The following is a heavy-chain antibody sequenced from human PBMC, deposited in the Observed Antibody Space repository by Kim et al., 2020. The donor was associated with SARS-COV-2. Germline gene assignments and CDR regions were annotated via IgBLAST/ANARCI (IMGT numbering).Heavy chain of an antibody. CDR1: GFTFSSYG. J-gene: IGHJ4*02. D-gene: IGHD2-21*01. CDR3: ATLPHCGGDCGPAYYFDY. V-gene: IGHV3-33*01. CDR2: IWYDGSNK. Sequence: GGSLRLSCAASGFTFSSYGMHWVRQAPGKGLEWVAVIWYDGSNKYYADSVKGRFTISRDNSKNTLYLQMNSLRAEDTAVYYCATLPHCGGDCGPAYYFDYWGQGTLVTVSS.